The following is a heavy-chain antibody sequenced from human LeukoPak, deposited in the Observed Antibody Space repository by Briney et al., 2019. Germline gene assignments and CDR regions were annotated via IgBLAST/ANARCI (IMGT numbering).Heavy chain of an antibody. J-gene: IGHJ5*02. V-gene: IGHV4-39*07. CDR2: ISYTGNT. CDR1: GASISSTSYY. D-gene: IGHD4-23*01. Sequence: SETLSLTCTVSGASISSTSYYWGWIRQPPGKGLEWIGTISYTGNTYYNPSLKSRVTISVDTSKNQFSLKLSSVTAADTAVYYCARAETTVVTPDWFDPWGQGTLVTVSS. CDR3: ARAETTVVTPDWFDP.